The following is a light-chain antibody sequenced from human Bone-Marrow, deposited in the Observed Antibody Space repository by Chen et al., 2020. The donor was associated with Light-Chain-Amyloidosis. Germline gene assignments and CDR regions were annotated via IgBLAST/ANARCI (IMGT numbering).Light chain of an antibody. CDR1: NIGSTS. J-gene: IGLJ3*02. V-gene: IGLV3-21*02. CDR2: DAS. Sequence: YVLTQPSSVSGAPGQTATIACGGNNIGSTSVHWYQQTPGQAPLLVDYDASDRPSGIPERLSGSNSRNTATMTISGVEAGDEADYYCQVWDRSSDRPVFGGGTKLTVL. CDR3: QVWDRSSDRPV.